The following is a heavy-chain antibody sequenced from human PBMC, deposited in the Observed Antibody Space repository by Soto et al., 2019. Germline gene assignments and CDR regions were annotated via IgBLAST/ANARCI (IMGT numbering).Heavy chain of an antibody. CDR2: IYYSGST. V-gene: IGHV4-59*01. D-gene: IGHD3-16*01. CDR1: GGSISSYY. Sequence: PSETLSLTCTVSGGSISSYYWSWIRQPPGKGLEWIGYIYYSGSTNYNPSLKSRVTISVDTSKNQFALKLSSVTAADTAVDYCAGGPPPPYGMDVWGQGTTVTVSS. J-gene: IGHJ6*02. CDR3: AGGPPPPYGMDV.